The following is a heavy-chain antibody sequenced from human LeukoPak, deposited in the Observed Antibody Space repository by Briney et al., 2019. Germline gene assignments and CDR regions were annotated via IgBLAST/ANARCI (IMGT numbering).Heavy chain of an antibody. J-gene: IGHJ4*02. D-gene: IGHD5-12*01. V-gene: IGHV3-48*03. CDR3: ARLDIVATIASYYFDY. CDR2: ISSSGGSI. Sequence: GGSLRLSCAASGFTFSNYEMSWVRQAPGKGLERVAYISSSGGSIYYADSVKGRFTISRDNSKNTLYLQMNSLRAEDTAVYYCARLDIVATIASYYFDYWGEGTLVTVSS. CDR1: GFTFSNYE.